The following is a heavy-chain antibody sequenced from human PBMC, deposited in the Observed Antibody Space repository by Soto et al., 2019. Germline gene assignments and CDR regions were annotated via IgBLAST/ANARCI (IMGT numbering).Heavy chain of an antibody. Sequence: QVQLVQSGAEVKKPGSSVKVSCKASGGTFSSYAISWVRQAPGQGLEWMGGIIPIFGTANYAQKFQGRVTITADESTSPAYMEMSSLRSEDTAVYYCARGGRPYSRSWYVIDYWGQGTLVTVS. J-gene: IGHJ4*02. CDR3: ARGGRPYSRSWYVIDY. CDR2: IIPIFGTA. CDR1: GGTFSSYA. D-gene: IGHD6-13*01. V-gene: IGHV1-69*12.